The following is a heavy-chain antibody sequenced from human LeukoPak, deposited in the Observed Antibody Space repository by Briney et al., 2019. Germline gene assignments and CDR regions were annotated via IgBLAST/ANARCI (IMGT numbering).Heavy chain of an antibody. CDR2: ISGSGGRT. J-gene: IGHJ5*02. CDR1: GFTFSSYA. Sequence: PGGSLRLSCAASGFTFSSYAMSWVRQAPGKGLEWVSSISGSGGRTYYADSVKGRFTISRDNSKNTLYLQMNSPRAEDTAVYYRTKGPYYYDSSGYSRRWFDPWGQGTLVTVSS. V-gene: IGHV3-23*01. D-gene: IGHD3-22*01. CDR3: TKGPYYYDSSGYSRRWFDP.